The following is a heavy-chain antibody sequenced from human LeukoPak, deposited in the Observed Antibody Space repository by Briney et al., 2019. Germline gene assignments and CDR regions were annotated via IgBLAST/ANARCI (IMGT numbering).Heavy chain of an antibody. J-gene: IGHJ4*02. D-gene: IGHD3-22*01. CDR2: ISGSGGST. V-gene: IGHV3-23*01. CDR3: AKPPTYYYDSSGYPFDY. CDR1: GFTFSSYA. Sequence: GGSLRLSCAASGFTFSSYAMSWVRQAPGKGLEWVAAISGSGGSTYYADSVKGRFTISRDNSKNTLYLQMNSLRAEDTAVYYCAKPPTYYYDSSGYPFDYWGQGTLVTVSS.